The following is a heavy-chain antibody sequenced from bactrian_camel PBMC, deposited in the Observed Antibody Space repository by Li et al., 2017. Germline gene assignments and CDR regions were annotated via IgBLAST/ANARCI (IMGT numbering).Heavy chain of an antibody. CDR3: AAGTRIQWTDWTASRFARY. Sequence: HVQLVESGGGSVQAGGSLTLSCLASPGTTTTYCIDWWRQASGKDEGVAAIDRDGTTRYADSVSGRFTMSQTDNNVMVSLEMNDLKPEDTAMYFCAAGTRIQWTDWTASRFARYWGRGTQVTVS. CDR1: PGTTTTYC. CDR2: IDRDGTT. V-gene: IGHV3S53*01. J-gene: IGHJ4*01. D-gene: IGHD8*01.